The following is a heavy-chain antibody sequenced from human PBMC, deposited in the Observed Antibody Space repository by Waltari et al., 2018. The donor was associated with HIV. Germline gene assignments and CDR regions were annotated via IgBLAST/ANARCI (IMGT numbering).Heavy chain of an antibody. J-gene: IGHJ4*02. CDR1: GFTLGPYG. Sequence: QVQLVESGGGVVQPGGSLRHSCAASGFTLGPYGMHWVRRAPGKGLEWVAFIAYDGDNKYYADSVKGRCTLSRDNSKNTVYLQINSLRAEDSAVYYCAKDKGGVTYIFDYWGQGTLVTVSS. V-gene: IGHV3-30*18. CDR2: IAYDGDNK. D-gene: IGHD1-1*01. CDR3: AKDKGGVTYIFDY.